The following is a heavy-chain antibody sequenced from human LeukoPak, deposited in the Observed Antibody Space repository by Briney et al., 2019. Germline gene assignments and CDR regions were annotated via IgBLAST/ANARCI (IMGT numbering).Heavy chain of an antibody. CDR3: ARGGASGSYFDF. Sequence: PGGSLRLSCAASGFTFSSYWMHWVRQAPGKGLVWVSRINTDVSSTIYADSVKGRFTISRDNAKDTLYLQMNSLRAEDTAVYYCARGGASGSYFDFWGQGTPVTVSS. V-gene: IGHV3-74*01. J-gene: IGHJ4*02. D-gene: IGHD1-26*01. CDR1: GFTFSSYW. CDR2: INTDVSST.